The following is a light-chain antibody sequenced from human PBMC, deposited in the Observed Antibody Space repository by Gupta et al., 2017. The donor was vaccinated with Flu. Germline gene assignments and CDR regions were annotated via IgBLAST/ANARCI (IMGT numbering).Light chain of an antibody. CDR1: QNIGTD. V-gene: IGKV3D-15*01. CDR3: QQVNKWPRT. Sequence: TQTPGPLSVSPGDRGNLSCRASQNIGTDIAWYQHRPGQSPRLLINAATSRATGIPARFSGRGSGTEFTLTISSLQSEDAGVFYCQQVNKWPRTFGQGTRVDIK. J-gene: IGKJ1*01. CDR2: AAT.